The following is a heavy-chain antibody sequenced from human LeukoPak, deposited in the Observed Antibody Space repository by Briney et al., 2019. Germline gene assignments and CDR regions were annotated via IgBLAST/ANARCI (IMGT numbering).Heavy chain of an antibody. Sequence: SETLSLTCAVYGGSFSGYYWSWIRHPPGKGLEWIGEINHSGGTNYNPSLKSRVTISVDTSKNQFSLKLSSVTAADTAVYYCARLRRARRGYTMIVPWAEHAFDIWGQGTMVTVSS. CDR3: ARLRRARRGYTMIVPWAEHAFDI. J-gene: IGHJ3*02. D-gene: IGHD3-22*01. CDR1: GGSFSGYY. CDR2: INHSGGT. V-gene: IGHV4-34*01.